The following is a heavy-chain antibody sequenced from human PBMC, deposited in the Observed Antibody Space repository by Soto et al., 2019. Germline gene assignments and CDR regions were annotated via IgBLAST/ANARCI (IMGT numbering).Heavy chain of an antibody. V-gene: IGHV4-39*02. D-gene: IGHD6-13*01. Sequence: SETLSLTCTVSGGSISTSSYHWAWIRQPPGKGLEWIASIYYSGSTYYNPSLKSRATISVDTSKNQFSLKLTFVFVSDTAVYYCAREYESSPTDWGQGTLVTVSS. CDR3: AREYESSPTD. CDR1: GGSISTSSYH. CDR2: IYYSGST. J-gene: IGHJ4*02.